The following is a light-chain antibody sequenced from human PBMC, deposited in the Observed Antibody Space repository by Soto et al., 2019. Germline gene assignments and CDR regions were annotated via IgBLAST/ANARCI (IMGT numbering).Light chain of an antibody. CDR1: SSDVGGYDY. Sequence: QSVLTQPASVSGSPGQSISISCTGTSSDVGGYDYVSWYQQHPGKAPKLMIYDVSYRPSGVSSRFSGSKSGNTASLTISGLQAEDEADYYCSSYTSSSTRVFGTGTKVTVL. V-gene: IGLV2-14*01. CDR2: DVS. J-gene: IGLJ1*01. CDR3: SSYTSSSTRV.